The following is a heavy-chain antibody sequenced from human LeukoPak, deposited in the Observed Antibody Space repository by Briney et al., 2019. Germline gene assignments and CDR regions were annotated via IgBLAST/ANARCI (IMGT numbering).Heavy chain of an antibody. CDR1: GGSISGYY. D-gene: IGHD2-15*01. J-gene: IGHJ4*02. V-gene: IGHV4-59*08. CDR2: IFYTGNT. CDR3: ARLGHCSGGSCYFSD. Sequence: SETLSLTCTVSGGSISGYYWTWIRQRPGEGLEWIGYIFYTGNTNYNPFLSSRLTLSVDAPNNQFALALRSVTAADTAIYYCARLGHCSGGSCYFSDWGLGTLVTVAS.